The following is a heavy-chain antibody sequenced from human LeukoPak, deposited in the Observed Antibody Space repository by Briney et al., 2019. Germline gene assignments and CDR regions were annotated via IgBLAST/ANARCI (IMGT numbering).Heavy chain of an antibody. CDR2: ISSSSSYI. D-gene: IGHD3-22*01. V-gene: IGHV3-21*01. CDR3: ARETNTSDTSGYIRADVRRDDH. Sequence: PGGSLRLSCAASGFTFSSYSMNWVRQAPGKGLEWVSSISSSSSYIYYADSVKGRFTISRDNARNSLYLEMNSLRAEDTAVYFCARETNTSDTSGYIRADVRRDDHWGQGTLVTVSS. J-gene: IGHJ4*02. CDR1: GFTFSSYS.